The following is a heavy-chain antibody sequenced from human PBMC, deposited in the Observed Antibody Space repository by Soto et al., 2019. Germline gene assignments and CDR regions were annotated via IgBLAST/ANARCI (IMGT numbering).Heavy chain of an antibody. CDR1: GGTFSSYD. CDR3: ARGYCISTSCYSHGMDV. Sequence: QVQLVQSGAEVKKPGSSVKVSCKASGGTFSSYDISWVRQAPGQGLEWMGGIIPIFGTANYAQKFQGRVTITADESTSTAYMELSSLRSEDTAVYYCARGYCISTSCYSHGMDVWGQGTTVTVSS. D-gene: IGHD2-2*01. V-gene: IGHV1-69*12. J-gene: IGHJ6*02. CDR2: IIPIFGTA.